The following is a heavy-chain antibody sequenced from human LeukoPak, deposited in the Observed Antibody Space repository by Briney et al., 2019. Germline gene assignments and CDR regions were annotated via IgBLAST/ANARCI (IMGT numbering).Heavy chain of an antibody. V-gene: IGHV4-39*07. Sequence: PSETLSLTCTVSGGSISSSSYYWGWIRQPPGKGLEWIGSIYYSGSTCYNPSLKSRVTISVDTSKNQFSLRLSSVTAADTAVYYCARDTWFDPWGQGTLVTVSS. CDR3: ARDTWFDP. CDR2: IYYSGST. J-gene: IGHJ5*02. CDR1: GGSISSSSYY.